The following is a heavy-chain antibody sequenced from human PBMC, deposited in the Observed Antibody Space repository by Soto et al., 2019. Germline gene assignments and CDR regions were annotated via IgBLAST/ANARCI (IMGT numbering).Heavy chain of an antibody. CDR2: ISSSSSYI. CDR1: GFTFSSYS. V-gene: IGHV3-21*01. J-gene: IGHJ6*02. D-gene: IGHD3-10*01. CDR3: ARGDVGDLYFYYFGLDV. Sequence: GGSLRLSCAASGFTFSSYSMNWVRQAPGKGLEWVSSISSSSSYIYYADSVKGRFTISRDNAKNSLYLQMNSLRAEDTAVYYCARGDVGDLYFYYFGLDVWGQGTTVTVSS.